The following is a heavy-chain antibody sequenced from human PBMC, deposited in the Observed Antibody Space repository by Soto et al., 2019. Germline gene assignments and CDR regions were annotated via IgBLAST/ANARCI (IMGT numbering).Heavy chain of an antibody. CDR3: ARHKDWFDP. CDR1: GVSIRKFY. J-gene: IGHJ5*02. V-gene: IGHV4-59*08. Sequence: SGTPSLTRAVLGVSIRKFYWGWFRQPPGKGLEWIGYIYYSGITIHNPSLKGRLNLSVDTSLNQFSLKLTSVTAADTAVYYCARHKDWFDPWGQGILVTVSS. CDR2: IYYSGIT.